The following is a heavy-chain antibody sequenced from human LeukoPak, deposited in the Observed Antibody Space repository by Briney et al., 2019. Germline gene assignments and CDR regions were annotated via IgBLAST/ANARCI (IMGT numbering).Heavy chain of an antibody. CDR2: MRYDGTKA. V-gene: IGHV3-30*02. CDR1: GFKLRRNG. J-gene: IGHJ4*02. D-gene: IGHD3-22*01. CDR3: ARDFDDINGDYYYIPDF. Sequence: PGVSLRLSCAASGFKLRRNGMLWVRQAPGEGVEGVAFMRYDGTKAFNGDSVRGRFTISRDDYKNTLYLQMNNLRHEDTAVYFSARDFDDINGDYYYIPDFWGQGVLVTVSS.